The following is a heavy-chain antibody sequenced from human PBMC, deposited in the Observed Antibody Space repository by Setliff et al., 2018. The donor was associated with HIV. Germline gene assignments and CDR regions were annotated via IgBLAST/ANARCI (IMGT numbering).Heavy chain of an antibody. CDR1: GGSFNDYY. CDR2: IDHSGST. CDR3: VRGLNYYGSGSYLPLGY. Sequence: SETLSLTCAVYGGSFNDYYWTWIRQPPGKGLEWIGEIDHSGSTKYHASLKSRVTISIDASKNQISLKLSSVTAADTAVYYCVRGLNYYGSGSYLPLGYWGQGTLVTVSS. J-gene: IGHJ4*02. V-gene: IGHV4-34*01. D-gene: IGHD3-10*01.